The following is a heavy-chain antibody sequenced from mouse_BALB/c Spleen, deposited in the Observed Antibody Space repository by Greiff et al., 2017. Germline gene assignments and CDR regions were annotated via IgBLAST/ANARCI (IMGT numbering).Heavy chain of an antibody. CDR1: GYTFTDYA. J-gene: IGHJ3*01. V-gene: IGHV1S137*01. CDR3: ARGGLYGNSAWFAY. CDR2: ISTYYGDA. D-gene: IGHD2-1*01. Sequence: QVQLQQSGAELVRPGVSVKISCKGSGYTFTDYAMHWVKQSHAKSLEWIGVISTYYGDASYNQKFKGKATMTVDKSSSTAYMELARLTSEDSAIYYCARGGLYGNSAWFAYWGQGTLVTVSA.